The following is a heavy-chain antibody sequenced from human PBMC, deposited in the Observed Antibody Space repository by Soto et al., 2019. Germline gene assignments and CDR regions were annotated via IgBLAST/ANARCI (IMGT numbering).Heavy chain of an antibody. Sequence: SVKVSCQASGGTFSSYAISWVRQAPGQGLEWMGGIIPIFGTANYAQKFQGRVTITADESTSTAYMELSSLRSEDTAVYYCAFLTDYSNHTWGQGTLVTVSS. D-gene: IGHD4-4*01. V-gene: IGHV1-69*13. J-gene: IGHJ4*02. CDR1: GGTFSSYA. CDR3: AFLTDYSNHT. CDR2: IIPIFGTA.